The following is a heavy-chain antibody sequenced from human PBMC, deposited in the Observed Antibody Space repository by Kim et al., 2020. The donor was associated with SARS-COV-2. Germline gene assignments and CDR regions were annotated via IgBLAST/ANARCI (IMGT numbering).Heavy chain of an antibody. V-gene: IGHV4-59*01. Sequence: SETLSLTCTVSGGSISSYYWSWIRQPPGKGLEWIGYIYYSGSTNYNPSLKSRVTISVDTSKNQFSLKLSSVTAADTAVYYCARGGHIAAAGGSSDYWGQGTLVTVSS. CDR1: GGSISSYY. CDR2: IYYSGST. D-gene: IGHD6-13*01. CDR3: ARGGHIAAAGGSSDY. J-gene: IGHJ4*02.